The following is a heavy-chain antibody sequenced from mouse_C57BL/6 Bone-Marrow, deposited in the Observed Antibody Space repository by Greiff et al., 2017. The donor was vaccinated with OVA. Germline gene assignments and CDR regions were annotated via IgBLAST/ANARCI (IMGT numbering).Heavy chain of an antibody. V-gene: IGHV1-80*01. CDR1: GYAFSSYW. D-gene: IGHD1-1*01. CDR2: IYPGDGDT. J-gene: IGHJ1*03. CDR3: ARSPLYGEWYFDV. Sequence: VKLVESGAELVKPGASVKISCKASGYAFSSYWMNWVKQRPGQGLEWIGQIYPGDGDTNYNGKFKGKATLTADKSSSTAYMQLSSLTSEDSAVYFCARSPLYGEWYFDVWGTGTTVTVSS.